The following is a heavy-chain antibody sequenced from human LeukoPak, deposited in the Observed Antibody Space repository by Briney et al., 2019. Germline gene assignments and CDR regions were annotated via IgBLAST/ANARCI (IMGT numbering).Heavy chain of an antibody. J-gene: IGHJ4*02. V-gene: IGHV4-39*07. CDR1: GGSTSSSSYY. CDR2: IYYSGST. D-gene: IGHD6-13*01. Sequence: SETLSLTCTVSGGSTSSSSYYWGWIRQSPGKGLEWIGSIYYSGSTYYNPSLKSRVTISVDTSKNQFSLKLNSVTAADTAVYYCARHREAIAAADWDYWGQGTLVTVSS. CDR3: ARHREAIAAADWDY.